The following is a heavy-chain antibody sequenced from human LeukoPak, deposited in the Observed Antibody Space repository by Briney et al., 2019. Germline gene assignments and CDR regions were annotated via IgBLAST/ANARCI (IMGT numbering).Heavy chain of an antibody. CDR2: INVGNGNT. J-gene: IGHJ4*02. CDR3: ARGSPPRRNYDSRGYYSYYFDY. V-gene: IGHV1-3*01. CDR1: GYTFTSYA. D-gene: IGHD3-22*01. Sequence: ASVKVSCKASGYTFTSYAMHWVRQAPGQRLEWMGWINVGNGNTHYAQKLQGRVTMTTDTSTSTVYMELRSLRSDDTAVYYCARGSPPRRNYDSRGYYSYYFDYWGQGTLVTVSS.